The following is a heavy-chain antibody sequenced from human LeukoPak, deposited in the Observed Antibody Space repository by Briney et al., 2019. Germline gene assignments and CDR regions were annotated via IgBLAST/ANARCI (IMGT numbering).Heavy chain of an antibody. J-gene: IGHJ4*02. D-gene: IGHD3-3*01. CDR2: MSTGGGTI. CDR3: AKDSTFLECLLHN. V-gene: IGHV3-23*01. CDR1: GFTFSNYA. Sequence: HTGGSLRLSCEASGFTFSNYAMNWVRQAPGKGLEWVSGMSTGGGTIYYADSVKGRFTISRDNSKNTLYLQMNNLRDEDTAVYFCAKDSTFLECLLHNWGQGTLVTVSS.